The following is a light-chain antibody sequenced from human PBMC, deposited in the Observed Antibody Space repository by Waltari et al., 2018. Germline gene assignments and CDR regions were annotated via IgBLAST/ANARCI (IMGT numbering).Light chain of an antibody. CDR2: DVY. Sequence: QSALTQPASVSGSPGQSITISCTGTSRDIGNYNYVSWYQQFPGKVPKLMIYDVYKRPSGVSNRFSGSKSGNTASLTISGLQAEDEAHYYCNSYTRSKTWVFGGGTDLTVL. CDR3: NSYTRSKTWV. J-gene: IGLJ3*02. CDR1: SRDIGNYNY. V-gene: IGLV2-14*01.